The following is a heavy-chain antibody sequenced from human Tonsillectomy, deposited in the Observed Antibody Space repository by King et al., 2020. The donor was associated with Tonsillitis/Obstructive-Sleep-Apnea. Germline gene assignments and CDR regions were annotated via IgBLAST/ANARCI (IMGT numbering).Heavy chain of an antibody. J-gene: IGHJ4*02. CDR2: VYYAGGS. V-gene: IGHV4-39*01. Sequence: QVQLQESGPGLVKPSGTLSLTCIVSGGSVNSNIYYWGWVRQPPGKGLEWLGIVYYAGGSYYNTSLKSRVTMSVDTSKNQFSLRLTSVTAADTAVYFCARYYYDSGSYRFDSWGPGALVTVSS. D-gene: IGHD3-10*01. CDR1: GGSVNSNIYY. CDR3: ARYYYDSGSYRFDS.